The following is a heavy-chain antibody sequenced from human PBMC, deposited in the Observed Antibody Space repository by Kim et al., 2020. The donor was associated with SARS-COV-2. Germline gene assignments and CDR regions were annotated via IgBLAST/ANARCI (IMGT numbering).Heavy chain of an antibody. CDR1: GFTFSSYA. CDR2: ISGSGGST. V-gene: IGHV3-23*01. D-gene: IGHD6-19*01. CDR3: AKDQEVAGAGRARRCMEV. Sequence: GGSLRLSCAASGFTFSSYAMSWVRQAPGKGLEWVSAISGSGGSTYYADSVKGRFTISRDNSKNTLYLQMNSLRVEDTAVYYCAKDQEVAGAGRARRCMEVWGHGTPVTVSS. J-gene: IGHJ6*02.